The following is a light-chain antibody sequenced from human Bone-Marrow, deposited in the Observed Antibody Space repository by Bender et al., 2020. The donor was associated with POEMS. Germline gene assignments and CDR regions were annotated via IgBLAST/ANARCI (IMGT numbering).Light chain of an antibody. CDR2: DVS. Sequence: QSALTQPASVSGSPGQSITISCTGTSSDVGGHNYVSWYQQFPGKAPKLLIYDVSNRPSGVSNRFSGSKSGNTASLTVSGLQTEDEADYYCCSYAGSRTWVFGGGTKLTIL. CDR1: SSDVGGHNY. V-gene: IGLV2-14*03. J-gene: IGLJ3*02. CDR3: CSYAGSRTWV.